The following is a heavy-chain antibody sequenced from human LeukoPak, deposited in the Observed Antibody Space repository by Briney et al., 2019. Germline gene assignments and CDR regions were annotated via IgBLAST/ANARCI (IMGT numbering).Heavy chain of an antibody. D-gene: IGHD5-18*01. CDR1: GFTFSSNW. CDR3: ARDSYSYGYDNWFDP. CDR2: IKQDGSEK. J-gene: IGHJ5*02. Sequence: GGSLRLSCAASGFTFSSNWMSWVRQAPGKGLEWVANIKQDGSEKYYVDSVKGRFTISRDNAKNSLYLQMNSLRAEDTAVYYCARDSYSYGYDNWFDPWGQGTLVTVSS. V-gene: IGHV3-7*01.